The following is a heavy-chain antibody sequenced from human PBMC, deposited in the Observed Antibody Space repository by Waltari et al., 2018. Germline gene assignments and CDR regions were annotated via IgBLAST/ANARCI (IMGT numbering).Heavy chain of an antibody. Sequence: AASGFTFSSYAMSWVRQAPGKGLEWVSAISGSGGSTYYADSVKGRFTISRDNSKNTLYLQMNSLRAEDTAVYYCAKDSLGLYDSSGYYFPIFCYWGQGTLVTVSS. J-gene: IGHJ4*02. CDR1: GFTFSSYA. V-gene: IGHV3-23*01. CDR3: AKDSLGLYDSSGYYFPIFCY. D-gene: IGHD3-22*01. CDR2: ISGSGGST.